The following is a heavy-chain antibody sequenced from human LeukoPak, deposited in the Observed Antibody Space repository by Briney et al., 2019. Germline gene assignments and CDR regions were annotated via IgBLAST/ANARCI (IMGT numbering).Heavy chain of an antibody. Sequence: GGSLRLSCAASGFAFSTYAMSWVRQAPGNGLEWVSGISYSGASTYYGDSVKGRFTISRDNAENTLYLQMNTLGAEDTAIYYCARSISSSSSFDFWGQGTLVTVSS. V-gene: IGHV3-23*01. CDR1: GFAFSTYA. CDR3: ARSISSSSSFDF. D-gene: IGHD6-6*01. CDR2: ISYSGAST. J-gene: IGHJ4*02.